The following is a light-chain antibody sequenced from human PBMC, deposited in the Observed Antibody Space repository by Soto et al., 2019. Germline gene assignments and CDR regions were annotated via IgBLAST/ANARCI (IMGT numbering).Light chain of an antibody. Sequence: DIQMTQSASSLSASVGDRVTITCRASQSISNYLNWYQHKPGKAPNLLIHAASSLQSGVPPTFSGSGSGTDCNLSIINLKPQDFATYFYHQRYRNPIAFAQGIRLEIK. CDR2: AAS. V-gene: IGKV1-39*01. J-gene: IGKJ5*01. CDR3: HQRYRNPIA. CDR1: QSISNY.